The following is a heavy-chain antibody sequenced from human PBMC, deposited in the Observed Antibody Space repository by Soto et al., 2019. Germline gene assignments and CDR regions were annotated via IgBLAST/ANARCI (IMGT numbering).Heavy chain of an antibody. CDR2: MNPNSGNT. CDR1: GYTFTSYD. D-gene: IGHD3-3*01. V-gene: IGHV1-8*01. Sequence: ASVKVSCNASGYTFTSYDINWVRQATGQGLEWMGWMNPNSGNTGYAQKFQGRVTMTRNTSISTAYMELSSLRSEDTAVYYCARGRPYYDFWSGYWLFDYWGQGTLVTVSS. CDR3: ARGRPYYDFWSGYWLFDY. J-gene: IGHJ4*02.